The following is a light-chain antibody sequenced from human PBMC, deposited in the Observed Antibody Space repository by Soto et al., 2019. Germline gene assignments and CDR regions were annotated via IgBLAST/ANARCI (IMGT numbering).Light chain of an antibody. Sequence: EIVLTQSPATLSLSPGERATLSCRASQSVNSYLAWYQQKPGQAPRLLIFGASSRATGIPDRFSGSGSGTDFTLIINRLQPEDFALYFCQNYGRGSPIAFGLGTRLEIK. CDR2: GAS. CDR1: QSVNSY. J-gene: IGKJ5*01. CDR3: QNYGRGSPIA. V-gene: IGKV3-20*01.